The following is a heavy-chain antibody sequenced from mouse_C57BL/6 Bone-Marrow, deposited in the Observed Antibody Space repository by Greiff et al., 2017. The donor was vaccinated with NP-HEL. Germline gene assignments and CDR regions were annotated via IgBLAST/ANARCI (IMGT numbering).Heavy chain of an antibody. Sequence: EVKLVESGAELVRPGASVKLSCTASGFNIKDYYMHWVKQRPDQGLEWIGRIDPEDGDTEYAPKFQGKATMTADTSSNTAYLQLSSLTSEDTAVYYCTTDYYYGSSPYYAMDYWGQGTSVTVSS. D-gene: IGHD1-1*01. V-gene: IGHV14-1*01. J-gene: IGHJ4*01. CDR3: TTDYYYGSSPYYAMDY. CDR1: GFNIKDYY. CDR2: IDPEDGDT.